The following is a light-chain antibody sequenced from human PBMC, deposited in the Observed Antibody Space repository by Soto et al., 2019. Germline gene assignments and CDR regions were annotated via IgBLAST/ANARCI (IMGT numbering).Light chain of an antibody. Sequence: QSALTQPASVSGSPGQSITISCTGTNSDVGSYNLVSWYQHHPGKAPKLMVYEGSRRPSGVSNRFAGSKSGNTASLTISWLQAEDEADYFCCSYAGTSGAHWVFGGGTKLTVL. CDR1: NSDVGSYNL. V-gene: IGLV2-23*01. CDR2: EGS. J-gene: IGLJ3*02. CDR3: CSYAGTSGAHWV.